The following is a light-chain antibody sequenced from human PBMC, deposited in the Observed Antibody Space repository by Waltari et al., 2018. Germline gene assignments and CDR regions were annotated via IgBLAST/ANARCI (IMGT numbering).Light chain of an antibody. V-gene: IGLV2-14*03. CDR3: GSYTSTTTPWM. CDR1: SSEY. J-gene: IGLJ3*02. Sequence: QSALTQPASVSGSPGQSITISCTGISSEYVSWYQQHTGKAPKVMIYDVSNRPSGVSDRFSGSKSDNTASLTISGLQPEDEADYYCGSYTSTTTPWMFGGGTKLTVL. CDR2: DVS.